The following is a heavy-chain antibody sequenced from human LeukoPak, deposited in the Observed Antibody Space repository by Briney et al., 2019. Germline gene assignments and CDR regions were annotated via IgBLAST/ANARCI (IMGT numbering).Heavy chain of an antibody. Sequence: SGGSLRLSCAASGXTFSNYAMSWAPQAPGKGLEWVSAMSGSGDITYYAGSVKGRFTISRDNSKNTLFLQMNSLRAEDTAVYYCAKRRGDTAMVYWYFDLWGRGTLVTVSS. V-gene: IGHV3-23*01. CDR1: GXTFSNYA. D-gene: IGHD5-18*01. CDR2: MSGSGDIT. J-gene: IGHJ2*01. CDR3: AKRRGDTAMVYWYFDL.